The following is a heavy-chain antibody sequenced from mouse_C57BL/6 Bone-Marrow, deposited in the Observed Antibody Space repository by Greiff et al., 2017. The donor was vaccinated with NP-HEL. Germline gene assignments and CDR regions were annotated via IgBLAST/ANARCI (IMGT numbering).Heavy chain of an antibody. J-gene: IGHJ4*01. CDR2: INPSSGYT. CDR3: ARYRASTGTRAMDY. Sequence: QVQLQQSGAELAKPGASVKLSCKASGYTFTSYWMHWVKQRPGQGLEWIGYINPSSGYTKYNQKFKDKATLTADKFSSTAYMQLSSRTYEDSAVYYGARYRASTGTRAMDYWGQGTSVTVSS. D-gene: IGHD4-1*02. V-gene: IGHV1-7*01. CDR1: GYTFTSYW.